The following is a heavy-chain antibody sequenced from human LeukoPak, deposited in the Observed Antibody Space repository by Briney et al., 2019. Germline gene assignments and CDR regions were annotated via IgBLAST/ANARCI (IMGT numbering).Heavy chain of an antibody. J-gene: IGHJ6*02. CDR1: GFTFSTYA. Sequence: GGPLRLFCAASGFTFSTYAMRWVRLAPGKGLEWVSGISGSGGSTYYADSVKGRFTSSRDNSNNTLYVQMNSLRVEDTAVYYCAKSGGLSGSGRLAMDVWGQGTTVTVSS. CDR2: ISGSGGST. CDR3: AKSGGLSGSGRLAMDV. V-gene: IGHV3-23*01. D-gene: IGHD3-10*01.